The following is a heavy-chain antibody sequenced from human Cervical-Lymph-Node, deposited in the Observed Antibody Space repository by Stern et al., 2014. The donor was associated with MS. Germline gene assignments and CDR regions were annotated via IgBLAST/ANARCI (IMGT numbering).Heavy chain of an antibody. V-gene: IGHV3-33*01. D-gene: IGHD6-6*01. J-gene: IGHJ6*02. CDR2: IWHDGSIK. CDR1: GFVFSNHA. CDR3: AREAHLPLVGMDV. Sequence: VQLVESGGGVVQPGRSLRLSCAVSGFVFSNHAMYWVRQAPGTGLEWVAVIWHDGSIKYYAESVKGRFTISRDNSKNTVYLEVNSLRVEDTAVYYCAREAHLPLVGMDVWGQGTTVTVSS.